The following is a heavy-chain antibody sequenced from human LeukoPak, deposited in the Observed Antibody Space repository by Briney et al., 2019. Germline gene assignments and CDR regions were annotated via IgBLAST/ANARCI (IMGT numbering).Heavy chain of an antibody. V-gene: IGHV4-39*01. D-gene: IGHD3-10*01. CDR3: AGQGRPGFASGY. CDR2: IYYGGST. Sequence: SETLSLTCAVYGGSFSGYYWGWIRQPPGKGLEWIGSIYYGGSTFYNPSLKSRVTISVDTSKNQFSLKLSSVTAADTAVYYCAGQGRPGFASGYWGQGTLVTVSS. J-gene: IGHJ4*02. CDR1: GGSFSGYY.